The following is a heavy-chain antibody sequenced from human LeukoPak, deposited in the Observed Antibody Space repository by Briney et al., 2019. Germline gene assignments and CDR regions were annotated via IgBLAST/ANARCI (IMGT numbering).Heavy chain of an antibody. Sequence: PSETLSLTCTVSGGSISSYYWSWIRQPPGKGLEWIGYIYTSGSTNYNPSLKSRVTISVDTSKNQFSLKLSSVTAADTAVYYCASSPNYGSRHLTWGQGTLVTVSS. CDR3: ASSPNYGSRHLT. J-gene: IGHJ4*02. CDR2: IYTSGST. V-gene: IGHV4-4*08. D-gene: IGHD3-10*01. CDR1: GGSISSYY.